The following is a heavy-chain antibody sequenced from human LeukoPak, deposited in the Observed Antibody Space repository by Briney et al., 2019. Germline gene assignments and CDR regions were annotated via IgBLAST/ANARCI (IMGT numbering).Heavy chain of an antibody. J-gene: IGHJ4*02. Sequence: SVKVSCKASGGTFSSYAISWVRQAPGQGLEWMGGIIPIFGTANYAQKFQGRVTITADESTSTAYMELSSLRSEDTAVYYCASTTYYYGSGSYYNPFYFDYWGQGTLVTVSS. CDR1: GGTFSSYA. CDR3: ASTTYYYGSGSYYNPFYFDY. CDR2: IIPIFGTA. V-gene: IGHV1-69*13. D-gene: IGHD3-10*01.